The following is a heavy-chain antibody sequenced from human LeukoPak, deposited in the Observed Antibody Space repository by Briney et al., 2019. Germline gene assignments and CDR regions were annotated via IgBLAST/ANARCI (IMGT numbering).Heavy chain of an antibody. CDR3: ASGSLGDGYGVGDYYQYMDV. Sequence: SVKVSCKASGGTFNSYAISWVRQAPGQGLEWMGGIRPLFGTANYAQEFQGRVTFTTDESASTAYMEVSSLRSEDTAVYYCASGSLGDGYGVGDYYQYMDVWGKGTTVTVSS. V-gene: IGHV1-69*05. CDR1: GGTFNSYA. J-gene: IGHJ6*03. CDR2: IRPLFGTA. D-gene: IGHD5-24*01.